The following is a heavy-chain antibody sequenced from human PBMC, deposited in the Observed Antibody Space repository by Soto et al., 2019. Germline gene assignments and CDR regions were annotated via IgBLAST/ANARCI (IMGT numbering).Heavy chain of an antibody. CDR3: ARRYSSGFDY. CDR2: INHSGNT. V-gene: IGHV4-34*01. J-gene: IGHJ4*02. D-gene: IGHD6-19*01. CDR1: GGSFSGYY. Sequence: PSETLSLTCAVYGGSFSGYYWSWIRQPPGKGLEWIGEINHSGNTNYNPSLKSRVTISVDTSKNQFSLKLSSVTAADTAVYYCARRYSSGFDYWGQGTLVTVSS.